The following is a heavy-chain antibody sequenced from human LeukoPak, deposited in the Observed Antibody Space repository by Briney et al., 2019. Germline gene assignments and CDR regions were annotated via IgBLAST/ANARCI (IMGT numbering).Heavy chain of an antibody. Sequence: GGSLRLSCAASGFTFSSYAMSWVRQAPGKGLEWVSAISGSGGSTYYADSVKGRFTISRDNSKNTLYLQMNSLRAEDTAVYYCAKDLSSSWYGSHFDYWGQGTLVTVSS. D-gene: IGHD6-13*01. CDR2: ISGSGGST. CDR3: AKDLSSSWYGSHFDY. J-gene: IGHJ4*02. V-gene: IGHV3-23*01. CDR1: GFTFSSYA.